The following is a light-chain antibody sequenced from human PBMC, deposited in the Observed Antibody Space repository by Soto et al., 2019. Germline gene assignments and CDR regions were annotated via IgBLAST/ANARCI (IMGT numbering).Light chain of an antibody. J-gene: IGKJ5*01. CDR1: QSVSSY. V-gene: IGKV3-11*01. CDR2: DAS. Sequence: EIVLTQSPATLSLSPGERATLSCRASQSVSSYLAWYQQKPGQAPRLLIYDASNRATGIPARFSGSGSGTDFTLTISSLEPEDFAVYYCHQRSHWPITFGQGTRLEIK. CDR3: HQRSHWPIT.